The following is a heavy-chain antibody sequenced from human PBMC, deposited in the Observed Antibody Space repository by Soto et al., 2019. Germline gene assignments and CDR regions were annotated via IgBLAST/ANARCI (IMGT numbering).Heavy chain of an antibody. CDR3: AKDFRSAGYCTSTSGYANQAFDI. J-gene: IGHJ3*02. V-gene: IGHV3-23*01. CDR1: VFTFNKYA. CDR2: ISGSGDST. Sequence: EVQLLESGGGLVQPGGSLRLSCAASVFTFNKYAMSWVRQAPGKGLEWVSSISGSGDSTYYADSVKGRFTISRDNSMNTLYLQMTSLRAEDTALYYCAKDFRSAGYCTSTSGYANQAFDIWGQGTMVTVSS. D-gene: IGHD2-2*01.